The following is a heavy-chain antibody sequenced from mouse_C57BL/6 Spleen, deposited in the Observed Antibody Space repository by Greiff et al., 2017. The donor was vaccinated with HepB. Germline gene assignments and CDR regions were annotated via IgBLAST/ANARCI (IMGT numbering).Heavy chain of an antibody. Sequence: EVQLQQSGAELVRPGASVKLSCTASGFNIKDDYMHWVKQRPEQGLEWIGWIDPENGDTEYASKFQGKATITADTSSNTAYLQLSSLTSEDTAVYYCTTSDGPYAMDYWGQRTSVTVSS. CDR3: TTSDGPYAMDY. D-gene: IGHD2-3*01. V-gene: IGHV14-4*01. CDR1: GFNIKDDY. CDR2: IDPENGDT. J-gene: IGHJ4*01.